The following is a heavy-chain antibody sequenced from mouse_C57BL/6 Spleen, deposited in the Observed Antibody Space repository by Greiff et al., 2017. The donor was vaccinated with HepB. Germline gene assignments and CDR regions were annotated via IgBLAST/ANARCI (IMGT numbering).Heavy chain of an antibody. J-gene: IGHJ2*01. V-gene: IGHV1-64*01. CDR1: GYTFTSYW. CDR3: ARTPSYYGSSYGY. D-gene: IGHD1-1*01. Sequence: QVQLKQPGAELVKPGASVKLSCKASGYTFTSYWMHWVKQRPGQGLEWIGMIHPNSGSTNYNEKFKSKATLTVDKSSSTAYMQLSSLTSEDSAVYYCARTPSYYGSSYGYWGQGTTLTVSS. CDR2: IHPNSGST.